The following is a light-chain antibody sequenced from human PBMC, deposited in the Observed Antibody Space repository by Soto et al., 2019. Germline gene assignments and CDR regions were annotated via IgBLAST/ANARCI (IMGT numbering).Light chain of an antibody. J-gene: IGKJ5*01. CDR2: AAS. CDR3: QQTFGKPLVT. V-gene: IGKV1-6*01. Sequence: AIQMTQSPSSLSASVGDRVTITCRASQGIRNDLGWYQQKPGKAPKLLIYAASSLQSGVPSRFSGSGSGTDFTLTISSLQPEDFAIYYCQQTFGKPLVTFGQGTRLEI. CDR1: QGIRND.